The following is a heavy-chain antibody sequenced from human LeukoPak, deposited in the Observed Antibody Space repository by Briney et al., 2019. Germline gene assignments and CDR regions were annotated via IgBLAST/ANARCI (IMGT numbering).Heavy chain of an antibody. CDR1: GYTFTGYY. D-gene: IGHD5-12*01. Sequence: ASVKVSCEASGYTFTGYYIHWVRQAPGQGLEWMGWINPNSGGTNYAQKFQGRVTMTRDTSISTAYMELSRLRSDDTAVYYCAREVYSGYHYYFDYWGQGTLVTVSS. CDR3: AREVYSGYHYYFDY. V-gene: IGHV1-2*02. J-gene: IGHJ4*02. CDR2: INPNSGGT.